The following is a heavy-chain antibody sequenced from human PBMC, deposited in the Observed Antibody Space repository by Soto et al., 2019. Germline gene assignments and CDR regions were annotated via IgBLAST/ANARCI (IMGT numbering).Heavy chain of an antibody. V-gene: IGHV1-69*01. CDR1: GGTFSSYA. CDR3: ARRVRYYGSGSYMGYFDY. Sequence: QVQLVQSGAEVKKPGSSVKVSCKASGGTFSSYAISWVRQAPGQGLEWMGGIIPIFGTANYAQKFQGRATITADESTSTANMELSSLRSEDTAGYYCARRVRYYGSGSYMGYFDYWGQGTLVTVSS. J-gene: IGHJ4*02. CDR2: IIPIFGTA. D-gene: IGHD3-10*01.